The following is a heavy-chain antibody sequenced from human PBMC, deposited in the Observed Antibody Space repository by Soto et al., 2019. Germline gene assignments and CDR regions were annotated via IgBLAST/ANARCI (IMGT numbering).Heavy chain of an antibody. D-gene: IGHD6-6*01. V-gene: IGHV5-51*01. CDR3: ARLGIAARRPPDY. CDR2: IYPGDSDT. Sequence: PVESLKISCKGSGYSLTSYWIGWVRQMPGKGLEWMGIIYPGDSDTRYSPSFQGQVTISADKSISTAYLQWSSLKASDTAMYYCARLGIAARRPPDYWGQGTLVTVSS. J-gene: IGHJ4*02. CDR1: GYSLTSYW.